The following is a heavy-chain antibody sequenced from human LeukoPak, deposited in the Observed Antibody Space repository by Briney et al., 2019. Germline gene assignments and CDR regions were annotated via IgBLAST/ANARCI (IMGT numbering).Heavy chain of an antibody. CDR1: GFTFSGSA. CDR3: AKESWGGNGLDY. V-gene: IGHV3-73*01. CDR2: IRSKANSYAT. D-gene: IGHD4-23*01. J-gene: IGHJ4*02. Sequence: GGSLKLSCAASGFTFSGSAMHWVRQASGKGLEWVGRIRSKANSYATAYAASVKGRFTISRDDSKNTAYLQMNSLKTEDTAVYYCAKESWGGNGLDYWGQGTLVTVSS.